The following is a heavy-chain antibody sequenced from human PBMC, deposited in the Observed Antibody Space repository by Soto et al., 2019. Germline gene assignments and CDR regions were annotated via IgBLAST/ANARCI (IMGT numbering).Heavy chain of an antibody. J-gene: IGHJ6*02. CDR1: GSSFSSSA. CDR3: ARGQLYGNEYYAMDV. V-gene: IGHV1-69*12. D-gene: IGHD1-1*01. CDR2: IIHIFGTA. Sequence: QVQLVQSGAEVTKPGSSVKVSCKASGSSFSSSAISWVRQAPGHGLEWMGGIIHIFGTANYAQKLQGRVTMTADESTSTAYMELSRLRSEATAVYYCARGQLYGNEYYAMDVWGQGTTVTFSS.